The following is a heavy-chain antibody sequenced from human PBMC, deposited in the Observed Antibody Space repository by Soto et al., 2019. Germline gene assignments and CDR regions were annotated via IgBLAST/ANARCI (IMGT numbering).Heavy chain of an antibody. J-gene: IGHJ4*02. Sequence: GEPLKISFEASGYSFTSYWIAWVRLMPGRVLELMGIIYPGDSDTRYSPSFQGQVTISAEKSIRTAYLQWRNLKASDTAIYYCARSGGSCPTNYWGQGTLVNVSS. V-gene: IGHV5-51*01. CDR1: GYSFTSYW. CDR2: IYPGDSDT. D-gene: IGHD2-15*01. CDR3: ARSGGSCPTNY.